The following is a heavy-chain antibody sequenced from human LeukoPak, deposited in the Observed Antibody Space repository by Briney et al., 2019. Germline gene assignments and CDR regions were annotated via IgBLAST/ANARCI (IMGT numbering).Heavy chain of an antibody. CDR1: GGSISSSNW. J-gene: IGHJ4*02. V-gene: IGHV4-4*02. Sequence: SETLSLTCAVSGGSISSSNWWSWIRQPPGKGLEWIGEIYHSGSTNYNPSLKSRVTISVDKSKTQFSLKLSSVTAADTAVYYCARVRRVGATPFDYWGQGTLVTVSS. CDR3: ARVRRVGATPFDY. D-gene: IGHD1-26*01. CDR2: IYHSGST.